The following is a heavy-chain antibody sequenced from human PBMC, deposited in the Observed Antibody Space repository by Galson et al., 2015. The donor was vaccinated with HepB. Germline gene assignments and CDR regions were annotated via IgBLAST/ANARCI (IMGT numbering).Heavy chain of an antibody. V-gene: IGHV3-9*01. Sequence: SLRLSCARSGFTFDDYAMHWVRQAPGKGLEWVSGLTWNSGSKGYAHSVKGRFTISRDNAKNSLYLHMDSLRPDDTAVYYCAKGGGEWLRLSFDNWGQGTLVTVSS. CDR3: AKGGGEWLRLSFDN. CDR1: GFTFDDYA. D-gene: IGHD5-12*01. J-gene: IGHJ4*02. CDR2: LTWNSGSK.